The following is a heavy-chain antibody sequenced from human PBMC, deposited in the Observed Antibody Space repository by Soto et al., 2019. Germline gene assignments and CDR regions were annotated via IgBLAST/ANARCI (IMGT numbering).Heavy chain of an antibody. J-gene: IGHJ3*02. CDR3: VKDKRIAMFGGWRAFDI. CDR1: GFTLSTYA. Sequence: GGSLRLSCAASGFTLSTYAMSWVRQAPGKGLQWVSVISGSGGTTYYADSVKGRFTITRDNAMDSLYLQMNSLRAEDTAVYYCVKDKRIAMFGGWRAFDIWGQGTMVTVSS. CDR2: ISGSGGTT. V-gene: IGHV3-23*01. D-gene: IGHD3-3*01.